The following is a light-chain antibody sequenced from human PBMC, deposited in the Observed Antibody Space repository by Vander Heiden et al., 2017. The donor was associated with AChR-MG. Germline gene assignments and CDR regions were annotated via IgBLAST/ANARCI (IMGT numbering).Light chain of an antibody. V-gene: IGKV3-20*01. Sequence: EIVLAQSPGTLSLSPGEGATVSCRASRSVRGDYVAWYQQHPGQAPRVLIYGASTRATGVPDRFSGSGSGTDFTLTISRLDSEDFAVYYCQQDGSSPITFGQGTRLEI. CDR3: QQDGSSPIT. J-gene: IGKJ5*01. CDR1: RSVRGDY. CDR2: GAS.